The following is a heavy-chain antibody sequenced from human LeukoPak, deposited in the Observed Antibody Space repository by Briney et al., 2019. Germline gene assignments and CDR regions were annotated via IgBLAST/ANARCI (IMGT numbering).Heavy chain of an antibody. V-gene: IGHV2-70*04. CDR3: TASIVGYYYYGMDV. CDR1: GFSLSTAGMG. J-gene: IGHJ6*02. D-gene: IGHD3-22*01. CDR2: IDWDDDK. Sequence: SGPALVKPTQLLTLTCTFFGFSLSTAGMGASWIRQPPGKALEWLARIDWDDDKFYSTSLKTRLTISKDPSKNQVVLTMTNMDPVDTATYYCTASIVGYYYYGMDVWGQGTTVTVSS.